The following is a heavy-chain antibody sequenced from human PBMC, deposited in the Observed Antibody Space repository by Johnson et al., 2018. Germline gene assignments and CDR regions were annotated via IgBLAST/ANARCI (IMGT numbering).Heavy chain of an antibody. J-gene: IGHJ6*02. V-gene: IGHV1-46*01. CDR1: GYTFTNYF. CDR2: INPSSGGT. Sequence: QVQLVQSGAEMKKPGASVKVSCKASGYTFTNYFMHWVRQAPGQGLEWMGMINPSSGGTSYAQKFQGRVTMTRDTSTTTVYMELSSLRSEDAALYYCARNYYYGMDVWGHGTTVSV. CDR3: ARNYYYGMDV.